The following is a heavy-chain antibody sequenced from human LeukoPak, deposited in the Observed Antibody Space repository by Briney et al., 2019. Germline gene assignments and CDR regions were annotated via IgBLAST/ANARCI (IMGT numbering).Heavy chain of an antibody. CDR1: GGTFSSYA. J-gene: IGHJ4*02. CDR3: ARTPPDYGIDY. D-gene: IGHD4-17*01. Sequence: SVKVSCKASGGTFSSYAISWVRQAPGQGLEWMGGIIPIFGTANYAQKFQGRITMTKSTSISTAYMELSDLESEDTAVYYCARTPPDYGIDYWGQGTLVTVSS. CDR2: IIPIFGTA. V-gene: IGHV1-69*05.